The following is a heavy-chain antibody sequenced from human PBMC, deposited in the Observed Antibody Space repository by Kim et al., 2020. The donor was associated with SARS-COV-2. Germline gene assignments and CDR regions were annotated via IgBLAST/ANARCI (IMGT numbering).Heavy chain of an antibody. V-gene: IGHV4-59*01. CDR3: ARVFRGMDV. J-gene: IGHJ6*02. CDR2: RGST. D-gene: IGHD3-10*02. Sequence: RGSTNDHPSLKSRVTISVDTSKNQFSLKLNSMPAADTGVYYCARVFRGMDVWGQGTTVIVSS.